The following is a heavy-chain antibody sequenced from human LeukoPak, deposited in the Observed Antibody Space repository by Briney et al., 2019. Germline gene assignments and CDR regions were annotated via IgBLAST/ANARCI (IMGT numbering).Heavy chain of an antibody. CDR1: GFTFSNYG. CDR2: ISSSSSYI. Sequence: PGRSLRLSCAASGFTFSNYGMHWVRQAPGKGLEWVSSISSSSSYIYYADSVKGRFTISRDNAKNSLYLQMNSLRAEDTAVYYCARVQETPGIEDYWGQGTLVTVSS. V-gene: IGHV3-21*01. J-gene: IGHJ4*02. CDR3: ARVQETPGIEDY. D-gene: IGHD6-13*01.